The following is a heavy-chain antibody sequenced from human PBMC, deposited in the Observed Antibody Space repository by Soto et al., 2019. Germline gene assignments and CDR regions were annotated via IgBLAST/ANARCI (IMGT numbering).Heavy chain of an antibody. J-gene: IGHJ4*02. CDR2: IYHSGRT. CDR3: ARWVEVSLDYFDS. CDR1: GGSISNGYYY. Sequence: SETLSLTCTVSGGSISNGYYYWSWVRQNPGKGLEWIGHIYHSGRTYYNPSLKSRVSISVDTSKSQFSLHLSSVTAADTAVYYCARWVEVSLDYFDSWGQGTPVTVS. D-gene: IGHD2-15*01. V-gene: IGHV4-31*03.